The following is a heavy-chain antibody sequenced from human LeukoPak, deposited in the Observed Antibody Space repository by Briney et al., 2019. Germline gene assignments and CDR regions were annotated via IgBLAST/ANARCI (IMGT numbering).Heavy chain of an antibody. J-gene: IGHJ5*02. CDR2: IRYDGSNK. D-gene: IGHD5/OR15-5a*01. CDR1: RFTFSSYG. V-gene: IGHV3-30*02. CDR3: AKHLTIVSTIFDP. Sequence: PGGSPRLSCAASRFTFSSYGMHWVRQAPGKGLEWVAFIRYDGSNKYYADSVKGRFSISRDNSKNTVYLQMNSLRAEDTAVYYCAKHLTIVSTIFDPWGQGTLVTVSS.